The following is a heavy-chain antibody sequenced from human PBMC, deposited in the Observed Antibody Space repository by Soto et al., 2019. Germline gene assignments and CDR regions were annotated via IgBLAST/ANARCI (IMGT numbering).Heavy chain of an antibody. CDR2: ISAYNGNT. Sequence: GASVKVSCKASGYTFTSYGISWVRQAPGQGLEWMGWISAYNGNTNYAQKLQGRVTMTTDTSTSTAYMELRSLRSDDTAVYYCARFITTFGLVANWFDPWGQGTLVTVSS. D-gene: IGHD3-3*01. CDR1: GYTFTSYG. V-gene: IGHV1-18*01. CDR3: ARFITTFGLVANWFDP. J-gene: IGHJ5*02.